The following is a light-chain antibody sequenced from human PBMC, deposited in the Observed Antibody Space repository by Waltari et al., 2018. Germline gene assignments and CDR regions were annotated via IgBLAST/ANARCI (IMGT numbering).Light chain of an antibody. J-gene: IGKJ1*01. Sequence: DIQMTQSPSSLSASVGDRVTITCRASPSISSYLNWYQIKPGKAPKLLIYDASRLQSGVPSRFSGSGSGTDFTLTISSLQPDDFAIYHCQQSFSTPWTFGQGTNVEI. CDR3: QQSFSTPWT. CDR2: DAS. V-gene: IGKV1-39*01. CDR1: PSISSY.